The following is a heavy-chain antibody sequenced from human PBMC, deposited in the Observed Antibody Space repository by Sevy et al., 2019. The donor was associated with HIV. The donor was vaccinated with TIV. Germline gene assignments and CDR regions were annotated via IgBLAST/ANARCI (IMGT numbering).Heavy chain of an antibody. CDR1: GFSFDSYG. J-gene: IGHJ6*03. Sequence: WGSLRLSCAVSGFSFDSYGMTWVRQAPGKGLEWVSGISGSGTRTYYADSVKGRFIISRDNSKNTLYLQMNSLRSEDTAIYYWAKGGGGHYDPDEIGYYFYYYNMDVWGKGTTVTVS. CDR2: ISGSGTRT. CDR3: AKGGGGHYDPDEIGYYFYYYNMDV. D-gene: IGHD3-22*01. V-gene: IGHV3-23*01.